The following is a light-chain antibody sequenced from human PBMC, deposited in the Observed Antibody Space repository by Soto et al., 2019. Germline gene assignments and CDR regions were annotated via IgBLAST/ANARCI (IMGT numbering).Light chain of an antibody. J-gene: IGKJ2*01. V-gene: IGKV3-20*01. CDR3: QQYGSSHMYT. Sequence: DIVLTQSPGTLSLSPGERATLSCRASQSLSGNYLAWYQQRPGQPPRLLIYGASSRATGIPDRLSGSGSGTDFTLTISRLEPEDFAVYICQQYGSSHMYTFGQGTKVDIK. CDR2: GAS. CDR1: QSLSGNY.